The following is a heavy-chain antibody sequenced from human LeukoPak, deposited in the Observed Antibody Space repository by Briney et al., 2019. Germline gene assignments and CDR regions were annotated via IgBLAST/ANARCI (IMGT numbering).Heavy chain of an antibody. CDR2: ISGSGGST. D-gene: IGHD4/OR15-4a*01. J-gene: IGHJ4*02. Sequence: PGGSLRLSCAASGFTFSINAMSWVRQAPGKGLEWVSGISGSGGSTYYADSVKDRFTISRDNSKNTLYLQMNSLRAEDTAVYYCAKDRYGADYWGQGTLVTVSS. CDR1: GFTFSINA. CDR3: AKDRYGADY. V-gene: IGHV3-23*01.